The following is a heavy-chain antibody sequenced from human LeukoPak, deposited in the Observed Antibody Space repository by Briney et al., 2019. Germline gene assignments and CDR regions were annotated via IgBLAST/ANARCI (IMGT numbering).Heavy chain of an antibody. CDR1: GYSFTSYW. Sequence: GESLKISCEGSGYSFTSYWISWVRQMPGRGLEWMGRIDPTDSYTNYSPSFQGHVTISADKSISTAYLQWSSLKASDTAMYYCARHGRGYDSDLDYWGQGALVTVSS. CDR3: ARHGRGYDSDLDY. CDR2: IDPTDSYT. V-gene: IGHV5-10-1*01. J-gene: IGHJ4*02. D-gene: IGHD5-12*01.